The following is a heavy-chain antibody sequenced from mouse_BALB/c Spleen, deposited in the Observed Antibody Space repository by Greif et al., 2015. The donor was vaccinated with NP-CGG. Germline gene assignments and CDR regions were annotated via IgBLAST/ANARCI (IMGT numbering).Heavy chain of an antibody. CDR1: GYTFTSYW. V-gene: IGHV1S81*02. J-gene: IGHJ4*01. Sequence: QVQLKHSGAELVKPGASVKLSCKASGYTFTSYWMHWVKQRPGQGLEWIGEINPSNGRTNYNEKFKSKATLTVDKSSSTAYMQLSSLTSEDSAVYYCARYPAMDYWGQGTSVTVSS. CDR3: ARYPAMDY. CDR2: INPSNGRT.